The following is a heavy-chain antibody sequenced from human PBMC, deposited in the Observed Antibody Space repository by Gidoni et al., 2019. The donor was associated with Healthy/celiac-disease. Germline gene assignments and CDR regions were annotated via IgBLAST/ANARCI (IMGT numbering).Heavy chain of an antibody. CDR2: ISYDGSNK. CDR3: AKVPIDYYGSGSYLFLLEG. J-gene: IGHJ4*02. V-gene: IGHV3-30*18. Sequence: QVQLVESGGGVVQPGRSMRLSCAAAGFTFSSYGMHWVRQAPGKGLEWVAVISYDGSNKYYADSVKRRFTISRDNSKTTLYLPMNSLRAEDTAVYYCAKVPIDYYGSGSYLFLLEGWGQGTLVTVSS. D-gene: IGHD3-10*01. CDR1: GFTFSSYG.